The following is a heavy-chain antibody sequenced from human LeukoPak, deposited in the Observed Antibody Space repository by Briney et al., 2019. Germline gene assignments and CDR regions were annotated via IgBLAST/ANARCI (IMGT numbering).Heavy chain of an antibody. J-gene: IGHJ6*03. CDR3: AKMDGNGDYYYYYMDV. CDR2: ISGSGGST. V-gene: IGHV3-23*01. Sequence: PGRSLRLSCAASGFTFSSYAMSWVRQAPGKWLEWVSAISGSGGSTYYADSVKGRFTISRDNSKNTLYLQMNSLRAEDTAVYYCAKMDGNGDYYYYYMDVWGKGTTVTVSS. CDR1: GFTFSSYA. D-gene: IGHD4-17*01.